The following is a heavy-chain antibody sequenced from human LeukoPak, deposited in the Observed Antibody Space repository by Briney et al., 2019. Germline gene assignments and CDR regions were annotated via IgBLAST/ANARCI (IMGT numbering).Heavy chain of an antibody. Sequence: QTGGSLRLSCAASGFTFSSYSMSWVRQAPGKGLEWVSYISSSGSTIYYADSVKGRFTISRDNAKNSLYLQTNSLRAEDTAVYYCARERRGYSYADDAFDIWGQGTMVTVSS. V-gene: IGHV3-48*04. CDR2: ISSSGSTI. CDR3: ARERRGYSYADDAFDI. J-gene: IGHJ3*02. CDR1: GFTFSSYS. D-gene: IGHD5-18*01.